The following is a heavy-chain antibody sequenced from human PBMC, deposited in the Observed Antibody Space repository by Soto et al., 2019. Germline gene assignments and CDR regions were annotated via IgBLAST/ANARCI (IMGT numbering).Heavy chain of an antibody. D-gene: IGHD6-6*01. Sequence: SVKVSCKASGGTLSSYAVSWVRRAPGQGLEWMGRIIPILGIANYAQKFQGRVTITADKSTSTAYMELSSLRSEDTAVYYCARDLSENSSSAGYWGQGTLVTVSS. J-gene: IGHJ4*02. V-gene: IGHV1-69*04. CDR2: IIPILGIA. CDR1: GGTLSSYA. CDR3: ARDLSENSSSAGY.